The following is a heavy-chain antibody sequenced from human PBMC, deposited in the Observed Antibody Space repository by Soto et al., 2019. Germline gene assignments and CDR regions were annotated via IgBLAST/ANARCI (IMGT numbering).Heavy chain of an antibody. CDR2: IYYIGST. Sequence: PSETLSLTCTVSGGSSSSYYWSWIRQPPGKGLEWIGYIYYIGSTYYNPSLKSRVTISVDTSKNQFSLKLSSVTAADTAVYYCARLPRTYCSSTSCYTNAFDIWGQGTMVTVSS. D-gene: IGHD2-2*02. J-gene: IGHJ3*02. V-gene: IGHV4-59*08. CDR1: GGSSSSYY. CDR3: ARLPRTYCSSTSCYTNAFDI.